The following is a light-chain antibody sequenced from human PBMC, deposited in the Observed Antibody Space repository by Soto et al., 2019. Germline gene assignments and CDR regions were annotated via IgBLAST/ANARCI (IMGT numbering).Light chain of an antibody. CDR3: QSFDSSLSGSRV. CDR1: SSNIGAGYT. J-gene: IGLJ3*02. Sequence: QSVLTQPPSVSGAPGQRVTISCSGSSSNIGAGYTVHWYKQLPGTAPKLVIYDDNNRPSGVPDRFSGSKSGTSASLAITGLQAEDEADYYCQSFDSSLSGSRVFGGGTKVTVL. V-gene: IGLV1-40*01. CDR2: DDN.